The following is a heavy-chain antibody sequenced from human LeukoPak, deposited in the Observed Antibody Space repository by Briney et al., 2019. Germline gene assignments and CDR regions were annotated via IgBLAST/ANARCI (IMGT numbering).Heavy chain of an antibody. CDR1: GGSISSSSYY. D-gene: IGHD1-26*01. Sequence: SETLSLTCTVSGGSISSSSYYWGWIRQPPGKGLEWIGSIYYSGSTYYNPSLKSRVTISVDTSKNQFSLKLSSVTAADTAVYYCARGSTTKVQDNWFDPWGQGTLVTVSS. CDR2: IYYSGST. V-gene: IGHV4-39*01. CDR3: ARGSTTKVQDNWFDP. J-gene: IGHJ5*02.